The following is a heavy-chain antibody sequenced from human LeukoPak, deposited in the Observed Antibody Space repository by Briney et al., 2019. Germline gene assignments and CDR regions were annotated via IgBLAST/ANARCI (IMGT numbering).Heavy chain of an antibody. Sequence: SETLSLTCAVYGGSFSGYYWSWIRQPPGKGLEWIGEINHSGSTNYNPSHKSRVTISVDTSKNQFSLKLSSVTAADTAVYYCARGRQTYYYDSSGRAFDIWGQGTMVTVSS. CDR1: GGSFSGYY. CDR3: ARGRQTYYYDSSGRAFDI. J-gene: IGHJ3*02. CDR2: INHSGST. V-gene: IGHV4-34*01. D-gene: IGHD3-22*01.